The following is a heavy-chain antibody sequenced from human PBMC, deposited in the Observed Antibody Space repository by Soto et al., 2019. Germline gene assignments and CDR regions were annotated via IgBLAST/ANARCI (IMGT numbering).Heavy chain of an antibody. V-gene: IGHV3-11*01. CDR3: ARAWKIEKFGVISMSKGLDV. CDR1: GFTFTDYW. Sequence: VQLVESGGGLVQPGGSLRLSCAASGFTFTDYWMSWVRQAPGKGLEWLSCSSNRDRSTYYADSVKDRFVVSKDNAKNLVYLQMNSLRAEDTAVYFCARAWKIEKFGVISMSKGLDVWGQGTTVTVSS. D-gene: IGHD3-3*01. J-gene: IGHJ6*02. CDR2: SSNRDRST.